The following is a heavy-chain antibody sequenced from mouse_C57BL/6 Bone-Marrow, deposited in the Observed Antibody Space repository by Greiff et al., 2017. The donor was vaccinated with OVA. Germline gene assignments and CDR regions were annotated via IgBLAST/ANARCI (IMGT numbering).Heavy chain of an antibody. CDR2: IDPENGDT. Sequence: VQLKESGAELVRPGASVKLSCTASGFNIKDDYMHWVKQRPEQGLEWIGWIDPENGDTEYASKFQGKATITADTSSTTAYLQLSSLTSEDTAVYYCTTSSGYDYGGFAYWGQGTLVTVSA. J-gene: IGHJ3*01. CDR3: TTSSGYDYGGFAY. V-gene: IGHV14-4*01. D-gene: IGHD2-4*01. CDR1: GFNIKDDY.